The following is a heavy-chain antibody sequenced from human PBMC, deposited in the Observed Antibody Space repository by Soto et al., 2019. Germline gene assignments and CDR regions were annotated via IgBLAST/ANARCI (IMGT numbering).Heavy chain of an antibody. Sequence: QVQLVQSGAEVKKPGASVKVSCKASGYTFTSYGISWVRQAPGQGLEWMGWISAYNGNTNYAQKLQGRVTMTTDTSTSTAYMELRSLISDDTAVYYCAETYGSGSYYKSGGMDVWGQGTTVTVSS. CDR1: GYTFTSYG. CDR3: AETYGSGSYYKSGGMDV. J-gene: IGHJ6*02. D-gene: IGHD3-10*01. V-gene: IGHV1-18*01. CDR2: ISAYNGNT.